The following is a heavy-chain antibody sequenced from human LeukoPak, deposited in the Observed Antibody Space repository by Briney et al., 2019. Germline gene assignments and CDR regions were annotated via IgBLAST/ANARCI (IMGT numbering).Heavy chain of an antibody. CDR3: ARDLSPRWGDY. CDR1: GFTFSDYY. V-gene: IGHV3-11*06. D-gene: IGHD3-16*01. CDR2: ISSSSSYT. J-gene: IGHJ4*02. Sequence: GGSLRLSCAASGFTFSDYYMSWIRQAPGKGLEWVSYISSSSSYTNYADSVKGRFTISRDNAKNSLYLQMNSLRAEDTAVYYCARDLSPRWGDYWGQGTLVTVSS.